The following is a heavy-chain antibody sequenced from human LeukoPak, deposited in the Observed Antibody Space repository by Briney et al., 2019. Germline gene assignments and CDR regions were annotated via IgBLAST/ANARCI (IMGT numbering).Heavy chain of an antibody. V-gene: IGHV1-2*02. Sequence: ASVKVSCTASGYAFTGYYMPWVRQAPGQGLEWMGWINPNSGGTNYAQKFQGRVTMTRDTSISTAYMELSRLRSDDTAVYYCARRLVPDYWGQGTLVTVSS. J-gene: IGHJ4*02. D-gene: IGHD6-19*01. CDR3: ARRLVPDY. CDR1: GYAFTGYY. CDR2: INPNSGGT.